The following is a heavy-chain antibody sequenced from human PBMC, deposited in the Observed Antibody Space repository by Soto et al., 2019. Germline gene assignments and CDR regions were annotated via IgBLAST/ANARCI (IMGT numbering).Heavy chain of an antibody. D-gene: IGHD2-21*02. Sequence: QLQLQESGPGLVKPSETLSLTCAVSGGSISSTTSYWGWIRQPPGKGLEWIGSIYYSGSTSYSPSLKSRVTISVDTSKNPFSLKLTSVTAADTAVYYCARRVPAYYYFDYWGQGTLVTVSS. CDR2: IYYSGST. J-gene: IGHJ4*02. CDR1: GGSISSTTSY. V-gene: IGHV4-39*01. CDR3: ARRVPAYYYFDY.